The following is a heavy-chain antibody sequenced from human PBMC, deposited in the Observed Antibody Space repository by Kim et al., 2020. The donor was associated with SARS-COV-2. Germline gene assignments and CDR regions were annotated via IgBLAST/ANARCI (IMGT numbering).Heavy chain of an antibody. Sequence: GGSLRLSCAASRFTFSKALMSWVRQAPGKGLEWVGRIKKNIDGGTTDYAAPVKGRFTISRDDSKDTLYLQMDSLKIDDTAMYFCPLDSGGYPFDNWGQG. CDR3: PLDSGGYPFDN. CDR1: RFTFSKAL. D-gene: IGHD3-22*01. J-gene: IGHJ4*02. CDR2: IKKNIDGGTT. V-gene: IGHV3-15*01.